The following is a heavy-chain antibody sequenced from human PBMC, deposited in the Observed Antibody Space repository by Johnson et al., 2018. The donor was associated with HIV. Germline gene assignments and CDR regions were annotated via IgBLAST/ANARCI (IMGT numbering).Heavy chain of an antibody. D-gene: IGHD3-10*01. CDR3: AKVPSAVWFGEVI. CDR2: ISYDGSNK. CDR1: GLSFSSYG. J-gene: IGHJ3*02. V-gene: IGHV3-30*18. Sequence: QVQLVESGGGVVQPGRSVRLSCSASGLSFSSYGMAWVRQAPGKGLEWVAVISYDGSNKYYGDSVKGRFTISRDNSKNTLYLQMMSLRTEDTAVYFCAKVPSAVWFGEVIWGQGTMVTVSS.